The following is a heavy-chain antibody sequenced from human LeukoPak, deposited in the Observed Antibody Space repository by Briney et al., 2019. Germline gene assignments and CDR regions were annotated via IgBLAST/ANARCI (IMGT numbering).Heavy chain of an antibody. Sequence: SETLSLTCTVSDTSIRSYYWSWIRQPAGKGLEWIGRFYTSGTTYYNPSLKSRVTMSTDTSKNQLSLNLTSVTAADTARYYCARVSLVTSREYCFAYWGRGTLVTVSS. J-gene: IGHJ4*02. CDR2: FYTSGTT. CDR3: ARVSLVTSREYCFAY. V-gene: IGHV4-4*07. D-gene: IGHD2-21*02. CDR1: DTSIRSYY.